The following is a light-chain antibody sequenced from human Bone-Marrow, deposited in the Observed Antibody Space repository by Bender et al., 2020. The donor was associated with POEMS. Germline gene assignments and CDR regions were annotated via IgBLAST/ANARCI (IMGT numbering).Light chain of an antibody. CDR1: NGDVGTYNL. Sequence: QSALTQPASVSGSPGQSVTISCTGTNGDVGTYNLVSWYQQHPGKAPKLIVYEVSKRPSGVSNRFSGSKSGNTASLTISGLQAEDEADYYCCLYAGSSTLVFGGGTKLTVL. CDR3: CLYAGSSTLV. CDR2: EVS. V-gene: IGLV2-23*02. J-gene: IGLJ2*01.